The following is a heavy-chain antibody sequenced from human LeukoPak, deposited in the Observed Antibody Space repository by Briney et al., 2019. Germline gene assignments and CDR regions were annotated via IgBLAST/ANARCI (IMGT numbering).Heavy chain of an antibody. D-gene: IGHD2/OR15-2a*01. V-gene: IGHV4-34*01. Sequence: PSETLSLTCAVYGGSFSGYYWSWIRQPPGKGLEWIGEINHSGSTNYNPSLKSRVTISVDTSKNQFSLKLSSVIAADTAVYYCARGFRYWGQGTLVTVSS. CDR3: ARGFRY. CDR2: INHSGST. CDR1: GGSFSGYY. J-gene: IGHJ4*02.